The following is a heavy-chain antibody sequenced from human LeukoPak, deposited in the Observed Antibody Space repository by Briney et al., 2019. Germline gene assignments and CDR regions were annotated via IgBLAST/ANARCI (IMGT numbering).Heavy chain of an antibody. CDR2: INPSGGST. D-gene: IGHD2-21*02. J-gene: IGHJ4*02. Sequence: GASVKVSCKASGYTFTSYYMHWVRQAPGQGLEWMGIINPSGGSTSYAQKFQGRVTMTRDTSTSTVYMELSSLRSEDTAVYYCARDGPTSYCGGDCYFDYWGRGTLVTVSS. CDR3: ARDGPTSYCGGDCYFDY. V-gene: IGHV1-46*01. CDR1: GYTFTSYY.